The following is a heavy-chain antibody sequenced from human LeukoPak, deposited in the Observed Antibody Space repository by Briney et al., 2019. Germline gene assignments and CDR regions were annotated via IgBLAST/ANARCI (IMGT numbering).Heavy chain of an antibody. Sequence: GASVKVSCKASGYTFTSYYMYWVRQAPGQGLEWMGIINPSGGSIRYAQKFQGRVTMTRDTSTSTVYMELSSLRSEDTAVYYCARGRNYYDSSGYYYEGDAFDIWGQGTMVTVSS. J-gene: IGHJ3*02. D-gene: IGHD3-22*01. CDR3: ARGRNYYDSSGYYYEGDAFDI. V-gene: IGHV1-46*01. CDR2: INPSGGSI. CDR1: GYTFTSYY.